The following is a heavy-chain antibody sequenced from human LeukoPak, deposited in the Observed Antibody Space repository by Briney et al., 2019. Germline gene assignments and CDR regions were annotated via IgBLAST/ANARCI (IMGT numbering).Heavy chain of an antibody. V-gene: IGHV1-18*04. CDR3: AREGEYYGSGSYYPYYYGMDV. J-gene: IGHJ6*04. CDR1: GYTFTSYG. Sequence: ASVKVSCKASGYTFTSYGISGVRQAPGQGLEWMGWISAYNGNTNYAQKLQGRVTMTTDTSASTAYMELRSLRSGDTAVYYCAREGEYYGSGSYYPYYYGMDVWGKGTTVTVSS. CDR2: ISAYNGNT. D-gene: IGHD3-10*01.